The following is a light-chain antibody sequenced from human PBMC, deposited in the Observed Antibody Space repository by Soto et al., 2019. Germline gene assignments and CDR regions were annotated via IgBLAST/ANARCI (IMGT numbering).Light chain of an antibody. CDR1: QSLLHSNGYNY. Sequence: DIVMTQSPLSLPVTPGEPASISCRSGQSLLHSNGYNYLNWYLQKPGQSPQLLIYLGSNRASGVPARFSGSGSGKHFTLKISRVEAEDVGVYYCMQALQTPITFGGGTKLEIK. CDR2: LGS. V-gene: IGKV2-28*01. J-gene: IGKJ4*01. CDR3: MQALQTPIT.